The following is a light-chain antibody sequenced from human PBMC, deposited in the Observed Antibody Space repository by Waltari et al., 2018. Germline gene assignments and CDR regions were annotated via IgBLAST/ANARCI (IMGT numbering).Light chain of an antibody. CDR1: QSVRSDY. J-gene: IGKJ2*01. Sequence: EIVLTQAPRTLSLSPGERAPLPCRASQSVRSDYLAWYQQKPGQSPRLLIYGASSRATGVADRYSGSGSGTDFTLTINRLEREDFAVFYCQQYGSPPYTFGQGTKLEIK. CDR3: QQYGSPPYT. CDR2: GAS. V-gene: IGKV3-20*01.